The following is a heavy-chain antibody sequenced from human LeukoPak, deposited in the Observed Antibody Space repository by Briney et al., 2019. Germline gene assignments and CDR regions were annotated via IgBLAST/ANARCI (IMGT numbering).Heavy chain of an antibody. J-gene: IGHJ4*02. Sequence: SETLSLTCTVSVYSISSGYYWGWIRQPPGKGLEWIGSIHHSGITYYNPSLKSRVTISVDTSKNQFSLKLSSVTAADTAVYYCARTPPFDYWGQGTLVTVSS. CDR1: VYSISSGYY. V-gene: IGHV4-38-2*02. CDR2: IHHSGIT. CDR3: ARTPPFDY.